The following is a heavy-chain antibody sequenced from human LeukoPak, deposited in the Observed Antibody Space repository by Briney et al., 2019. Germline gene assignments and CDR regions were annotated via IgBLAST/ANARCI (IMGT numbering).Heavy chain of an antibody. CDR2: ISGSGGST. CDR3: AKRKGYCSGGSCYNWFDP. J-gene: IGHJ5*02. V-gene: IGHV3-23*01. Sequence: PGGSLRLSCAASGFTFSSYAMSWVRQAPGKGLEWVSAISGSGGSTYYADSVKGRFTISRDNSKNTLYLQMNSLRAEDTAVYYCAKRKGYCSGGSCYNWFDPWGQGTLVTVSS. D-gene: IGHD2-15*01. CDR1: GFTFSSYA.